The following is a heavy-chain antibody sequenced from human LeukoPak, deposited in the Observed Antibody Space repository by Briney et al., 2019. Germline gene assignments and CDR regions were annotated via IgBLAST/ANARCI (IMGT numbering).Heavy chain of an antibody. V-gene: IGHV1-2*02. Sequence: GASVKVSCKASGYTFTGYYMHWVRQAPGQGLEWMGWINPNSGGTNYAQKFQGRVTMTRDTSISTAYMELSRLRSDDTAVYYCTRDPEPAGGGYYGMDVWGQGTTVTVSS. CDR2: INPNSGGT. J-gene: IGHJ6*02. CDR3: TRDPEPAGGGYYGMDV. D-gene: IGHD1-14*01. CDR1: GYTFTGYY.